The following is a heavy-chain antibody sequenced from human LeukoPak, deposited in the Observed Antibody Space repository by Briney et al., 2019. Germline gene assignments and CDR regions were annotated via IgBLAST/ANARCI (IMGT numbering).Heavy chain of an antibody. Sequence: PGGSLRLSCAASGFTFSNAWMSWVRQAPGKGLEWVGRIKSKTDGGTTDYAAPVKGRFTISRDDSKNTLYLQMNSLKTEDTAVCYCTTIRGYCSSTSCHALDYWGQGTLVTVSS. CDR3: TTIRGYCSSTSCHALDY. V-gene: IGHV3-15*01. J-gene: IGHJ4*02. CDR1: GFTFSNAW. CDR2: IKSKTDGGTT. D-gene: IGHD2-2*01.